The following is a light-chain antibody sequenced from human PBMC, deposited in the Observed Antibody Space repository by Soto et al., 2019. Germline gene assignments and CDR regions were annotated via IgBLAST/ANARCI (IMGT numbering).Light chain of an antibody. CDR1: QSISSW. CDR2: QAS. CDR3: QQYDVHPKT. V-gene: IGKV1-5*03. J-gene: IGKJ1*01. Sequence: DIQMTQSPSTLSASVGDRVTITCRASQSISSWLAWYQQKPGKAPKLLISQASSLESGVPSRFSGSGSETEFTLTISGLQPDDFGTYHCQQYDVHPKTFGQGTKVDIK.